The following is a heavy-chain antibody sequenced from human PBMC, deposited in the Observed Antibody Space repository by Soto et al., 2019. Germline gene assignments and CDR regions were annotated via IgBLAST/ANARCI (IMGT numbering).Heavy chain of an antibody. CDR3: ARGLAVAYSPALL. J-gene: IGHJ4*02. CDR1: GYTFTSYY. D-gene: IGHD6-19*01. CDR2: INPGGGGT. V-gene: IGHV1-46*01. Sequence: QVQLVQSGAEVKKPGASVKVSCRASGYTFTSYYMHWVRQAPGQGLELMGLINPGGGGTSYAQKLHSRVTMTRDTSTSTVYMELSSLRSEDTAVYYCARGLAVAYSPALLWGQGTLVTVSS.